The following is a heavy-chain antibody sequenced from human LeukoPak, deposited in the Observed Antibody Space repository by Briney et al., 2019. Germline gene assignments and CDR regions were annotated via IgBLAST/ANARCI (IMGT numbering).Heavy chain of an antibody. D-gene: IGHD4-17*01. V-gene: IGHV1-69*13. CDR2: IIPIFGTA. CDR3: AREGTTVTTLHYYFDY. J-gene: IGHJ4*02. CDR1: GGTFSSYA. Sequence: ASVKVSCKASGGTFSSYAISWVRQAPGQGLEWVGGIIPIFGTANYAQKFQGRVTITADESTSTAYMELSSLRSEDTAVYYCAREGTTVTTLHYYFDYWGQGTLVTVSS.